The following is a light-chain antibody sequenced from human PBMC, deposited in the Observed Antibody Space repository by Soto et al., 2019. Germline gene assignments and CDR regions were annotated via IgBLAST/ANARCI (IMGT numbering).Light chain of an antibody. J-gene: IGKJ4*01. Sequence: EVLMTQSPATLSVSPWDRATRSCRASQSINSNLAWYQQKPGQAPSLLIYGASTRATGTPARFSGSGSGTEFTLTISSLQSEDFAVYYCQQYIRWPLTFGGGTKVDIK. CDR1: QSINSN. CDR3: QQYIRWPLT. CDR2: GAS. V-gene: IGKV3-15*01.